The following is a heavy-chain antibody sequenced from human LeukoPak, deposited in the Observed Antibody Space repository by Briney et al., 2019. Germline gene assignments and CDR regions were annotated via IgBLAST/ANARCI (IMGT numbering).Heavy chain of an antibody. CDR3: ARVDGYNQAAY. J-gene: IGHJ4*02. V-gene: IGHV4-38-2*02. CDR1: DYSISTGYY. Sequence: PSETLSLTCTVSDYSISTGYYWVWIRQSPGKGLEWIAGISHSGYTYYSPSLKSRVTISADTSKNQFSLNLSSMTAADTAVYYCARVDGYNQAAYRGQGTLVAVSS. CDR2: ISHSGYT. D-gene: IGHD5-24*01.